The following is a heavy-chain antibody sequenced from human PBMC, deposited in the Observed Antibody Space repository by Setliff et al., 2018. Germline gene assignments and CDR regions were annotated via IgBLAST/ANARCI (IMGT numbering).Heavy chain of an antibody. Sequence: ASVKVSCKASGYTFTSYGFSRVRQAPGQGLEWMGWISVYNGKTKYAQKFQGRVTMTTDTSTSTAYMELRSLRSDDTAVYYCARDLGRGYYYDSSGQKVGDYWGQGTLVTVSS. V-gene: IGHV1-18*01. CDR3: ARDLGRGYYYDSSGQKVGDY. D-gene: IGHD3-22*01. J-gene: IGHJ4*02. CDR2: ISVYNGKT. CDR1: GYTFTSYG.